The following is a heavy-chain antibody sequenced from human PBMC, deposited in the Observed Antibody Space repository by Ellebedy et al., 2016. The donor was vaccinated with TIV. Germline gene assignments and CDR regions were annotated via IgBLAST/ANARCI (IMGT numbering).Heavy chain of an antibody. J-gene: IGHJ4*02. Sequence: GESLKISXAASGFTFINAWMSWVRQAPGKGLEWVGRIKRKNDGGTTDYAAPVKGRFTISRDDSKNSLYLQMNSLRTEDTATYYCARVGMWITGTTEVDYWGQGTLVTVSS. D-gene: IGHD1-20*01. CDR3: ARVGMWITGTTEVDY. V-gene: IGHV3-15*01. CDR1: GFTFINAW. CDR2: IKRKNDGGTT.